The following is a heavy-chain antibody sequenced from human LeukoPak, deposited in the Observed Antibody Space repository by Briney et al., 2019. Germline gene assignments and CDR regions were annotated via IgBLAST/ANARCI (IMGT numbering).Heavy chain of an antibody. V-gene: IGHV3-48*01. Sequence: PGGSLRLSCAASGFTFSSYSMNWVRQAPGKGLEWVSYISSGSSTIYYADSVKGRFTISRDNSKNTLYLQMNSLRAEDTAVYYCASLGIIFGVVIDDYWGQGTLVTVSS. CDR2: ISSGSSTI. CDR3: ASLGIIFGVVIDDY. J-gene: IGHJ4*02. CDR1: GFTFSSYS. D-gene: IGHD3-3*02.